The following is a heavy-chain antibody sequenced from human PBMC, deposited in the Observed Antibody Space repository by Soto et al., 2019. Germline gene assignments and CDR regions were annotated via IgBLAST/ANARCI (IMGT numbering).Heavy chain of an antibody. CDR1: EFTLSDYW. Sequence: EVQLLESGGGLVQPGGSQRLSCAASEFTLSDYWMTWVRQAPGKGLEWVATIRQDGSDNYYVDSVKGLFTISRDNAKNSLYLQMNSLRVEDTAVYYCVREDCRSTSCSVGAFDIWGQGTIVTVSS. V-gene: IGHV3-7*01. J-gene: IGHJ3*02. D-gene: IGHD2-2*01. CDR3: VREDCRSTSCSVGAFDI. CDR2: IRQDGSDN.